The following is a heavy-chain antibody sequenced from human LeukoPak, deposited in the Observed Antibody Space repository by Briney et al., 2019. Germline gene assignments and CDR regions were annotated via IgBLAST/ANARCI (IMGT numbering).Heavy chain of an antibody. V-gene: IGHV3-64*01. D-gene: IGHD3-22*01. CDR2: ISSTGTYT. CDR1: GCSISNYA. CDR3: ARDAIYDTSGYYYTDY. J-gene: IGHJ4*02. Sequence: PGGSLRLSCAASGCSISNYAMNWVLQAPGKGLEFVSAISSTGTYTYYANSVKGRFTISRDNSENTLFLQMGSLRAEDLAVYYCARDAIYDTSGYYYTDYWGQGTLVTVSS.